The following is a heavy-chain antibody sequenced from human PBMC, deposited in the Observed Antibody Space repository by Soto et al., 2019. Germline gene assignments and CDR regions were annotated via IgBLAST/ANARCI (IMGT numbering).Heavy chain of an antibody. CDR2: IYYSGST. CDR1: GGSISSYY. D-gene: IGHD1-26*01. CDR3: ARRYGGNFDF. Sequence: SETLSLTCTVSGGSISSYYWSWIRQPPGKGLEWIGYIYYSGSTNYNPSLKSRVTISVDTSKNQSSLKLSSVTAADTAVYYCARRYGGNFDFWGRGTLVTVSS. V-gene: IGHV4-59*12. J-gene: IGHJ4*02.